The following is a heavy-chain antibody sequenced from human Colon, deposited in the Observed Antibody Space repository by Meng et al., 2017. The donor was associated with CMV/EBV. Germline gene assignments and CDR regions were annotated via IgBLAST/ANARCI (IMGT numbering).Heavy chain of an antibody. D-gene: IGHD3-10*01. CDR3: TERGVAY. Sequence: QVQLQESGPGLVKPSETLSLTCTVSGVSISTHYWSWIRQSPGKGLEWIGSIHYSGSVDYNPSLRNRLIMSVDTSNNQFSLKLNSVTTADTAVYYCTERGVAYWGQGILVIVSS. CDR2: IHYSGSV. CDR1: GVSISTHY. V-gene: IGHV4-59*11. J-gene: IGHJ4*02.